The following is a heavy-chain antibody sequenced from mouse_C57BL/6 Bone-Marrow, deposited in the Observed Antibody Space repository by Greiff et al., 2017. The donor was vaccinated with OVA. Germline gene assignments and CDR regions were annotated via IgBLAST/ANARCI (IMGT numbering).Heavy chain of an antibody. Sequence: QVHVKQPGAELVRPGSSVKLSCKASGYTFTSYWMHWVKQRPIQGLEWIGNIDPSDSEPHYTQKFKDKATLTVAKSYSTAYLQLSSLTSEDSAVYYGARTGDYYGSSFPYWGQGTLVTVSA. CDR2: IDPSDSEP. CDR3: ARTGDYYGSSFPY. J-gene: IGHJ3*01. CDR1: GYTFTSYW. D-gene: IGHD1-1*01. V-gene: IGHV1-52*01.